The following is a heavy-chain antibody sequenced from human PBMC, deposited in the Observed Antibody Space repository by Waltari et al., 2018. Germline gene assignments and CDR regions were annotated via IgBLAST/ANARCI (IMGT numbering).Heavy chain of an antibody. D-gene: IGHD3-16*01. CDR3: ARGWDWYFDL. Sequence: QVQLVESGGGVVQPGRSLRLSCAASGFTFSNYAMHWVRQAPGKGLEWVAVISYDGSNKDYADSGKGRITISRDNSKNQLYLQMNSLRAEDTAVYYCARGWDWYFDLWGRGTLVTVSS. V-gene: IGHV3-30*01. CDR1: GFTFSNYA. CDR2: ISYDGSNK. J-gene: IGHJ2*01.